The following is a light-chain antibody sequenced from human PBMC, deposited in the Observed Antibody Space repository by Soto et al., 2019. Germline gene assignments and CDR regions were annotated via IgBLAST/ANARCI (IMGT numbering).Light chain of an antibody. V-gene: IGKV3-11*01. CDR1: QSISSY. CDR2: DAS. J-gene: IGKJ1*01. CDR3: QQRSNWPRT. Sequence: EIVLTQSPATLSLSPGERATLSCRASQSISSYLAWYQQKPGQAPRLLIYDASNRATAIPARFSGSGSETDFTLTISSLEPEDFALYYCQQRSNWPRTFGQGTKV.